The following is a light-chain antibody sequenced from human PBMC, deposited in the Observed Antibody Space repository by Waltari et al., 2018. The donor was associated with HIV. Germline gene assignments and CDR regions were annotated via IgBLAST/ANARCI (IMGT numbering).Light chain of an antibody. J-gene: IGLJ1*01. CDR2: EVN. CDR1: SSDVGSYNL. Sequence: QSALPQPASVSGSPGQSINISCTRTSSDVGSYNLVSWYQQHPGKAPKVMIYEVNKRPSGVSNRFSGSKSGNTASLTISGLQAEDEAEYYCCSHAGSSIYFVFGTGTKVTVL. V-gene: IGLV2-23*02. CDR3: CSHAGSSIYFV.